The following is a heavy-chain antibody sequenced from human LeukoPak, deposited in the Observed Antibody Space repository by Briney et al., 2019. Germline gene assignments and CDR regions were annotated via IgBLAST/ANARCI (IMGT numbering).Heavy chain of an antibody. CDR3: ARDRYILDY. D-gene: IGHD3-9*01. Sequence: PSETLSLTCTVSGGSISSYYGSWIRHPPGRGLEWIGYIYYSGSTNCNPSLKSRLTISVDASKNQFSLKLSSVTAADTAVYYCARDRYILDYWGQGTLVTVSS. CDR2: IYYSGST. J-gene: IGHJ4*02. V-gene: IGHV4-59*01. CDR1: GGSISSYY.